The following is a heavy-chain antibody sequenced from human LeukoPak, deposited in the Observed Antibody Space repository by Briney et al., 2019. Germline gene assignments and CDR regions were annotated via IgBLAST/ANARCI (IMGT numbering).Heavy chain of an antibody. CDR2: MNPISGNT. V-gene: IGHV1-8*02. J-gene: IGHJ6*03. CDR1: GGTFTSYA. CDR3: ARGSYYAFWSGYYSYYYYMDV. Sequence: ASVKVSCKASGGTFTSYAISWVRQATGQGLQWMGCMNPISGNTGYAQKFQGRVTITRNTSINTAYMELSSLRSEDTAVYYCARGSYYAFWSGYYSYYYYMDVWGKGTTVTVSS. D-gene: IGHD3-3*01.